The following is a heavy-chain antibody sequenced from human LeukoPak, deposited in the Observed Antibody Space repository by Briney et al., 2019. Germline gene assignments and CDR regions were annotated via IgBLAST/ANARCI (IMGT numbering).Heavy chain of an antibody. CDR3: ARDSAYDSCGYRF. J-gene: IGHJ4*02. CDR1: GFLVSSNY. CDR2: IYSDGST. Sequence: GGALRLSCAAPGFLVSSNYMSWVRQAPGKGLEWVSIIYSDGSTYYADSVKGRFTISRDNSNNTLYLQMNSLRAEDTAVYYCARDSAYDSCGYRFWGQGTLVTASA. V-gene: IGHV3-53*01. D-gene: IGHD3-22*01.